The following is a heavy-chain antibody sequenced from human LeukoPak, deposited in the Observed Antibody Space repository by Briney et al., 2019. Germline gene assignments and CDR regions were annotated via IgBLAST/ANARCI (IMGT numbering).Heavy chain of an antibody. J-gene: IGHJ6*03. CDR3: ARGAGGYGKYCYYYYMDV. CDR2: IYYSGST. V-gene: IGHV4-39*07. Sequence: SETLSLTCTVSGGSISSSSYYWGWIRQPPGKGLEWIGSIYYSGSTYYNPTLKSRVTISVDTSKNQFSLKLSSVTATDTAVYYCARGAGGYGKYCYYYYMDVWGKGTTVTVSS. D-gene: IGHD5-18*01. CDR1: GGSISSSSYY.